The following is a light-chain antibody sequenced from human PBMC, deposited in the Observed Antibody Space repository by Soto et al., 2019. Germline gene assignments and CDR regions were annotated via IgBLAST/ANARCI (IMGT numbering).Light chain of an antibody. CDR1: QNLSNY. J-gene: IGKJ1*01. Sequence: IVLTQSPATLSVSPARRATLSLRDGQNLSNYFIWYQRGPGQAPRLLSYDVSNRATGIPARFSGSGTGTDFTLAICSLEREAFAVYYCQHRSNWPRTFGQGTKVDIK. V-gene: IGKV3-11*01. CDR2: DVS. CDR3: QHRSNWPRT.